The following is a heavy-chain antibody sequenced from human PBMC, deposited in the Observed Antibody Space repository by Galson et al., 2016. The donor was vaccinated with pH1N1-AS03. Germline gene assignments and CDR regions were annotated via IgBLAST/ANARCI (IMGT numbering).Heavy chain of an antibody. CDR3: ARGGVFFSGSGSYHH. CDR1: SGSFSGYY. CDR2: SHHSGST. D-gene: IGHD3-10*01. Sequence: VSSGSFSGYYYTWIRQPPGKGLEWIGESHHSGSTTNSSPSLKSRVTISVDTSKNQFSLKLTSVTAADTAVYFCARGGVFFSGSGSYHHWDQGNLVTVSS. V-gene: IGHV4-34*01. J-gene: IGHJ4*02.